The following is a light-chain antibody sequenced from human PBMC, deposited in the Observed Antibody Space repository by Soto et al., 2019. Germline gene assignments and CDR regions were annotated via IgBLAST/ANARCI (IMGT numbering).Light chain of an antibody. CDR1: QSVSSSY. J-gene: IGKJ1*01. CDR2: GAS. CDR3: QQYGSSPPWT. Sequence: EIVLTQSPGTLSLSPGERATLSCRASQSVSSSYLAWYQQKPGQAPRLLIYGASSRATGIPDRFRCSGSGTGFTLTISRLEPEDFAVYYCQQYGSSPPWTFGQGTKVEIK. V-gene: IGKV3-20*01.